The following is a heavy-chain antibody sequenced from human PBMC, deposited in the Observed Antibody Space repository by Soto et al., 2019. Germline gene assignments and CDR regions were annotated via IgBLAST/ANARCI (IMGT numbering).Heavy chain of an antibody. CDR3: AKRRGAGGHFDC. CDR2: VSIGGST. CDR1: GFTFSSYA. V-gene: IGHV3-23*01. D-gene: IGHD2-15*01. J-gene: IGHJ4*02. Sequence: GVSLRLSCAASGFTFSSYAMGWVRQGPGKGLEWVAVVSIGGSTHYADSVRGRFTISRDNSKNTLSLQMNSLTAEDTAVYFCAKRRGAGGHFDCWGQGALVTVSS.